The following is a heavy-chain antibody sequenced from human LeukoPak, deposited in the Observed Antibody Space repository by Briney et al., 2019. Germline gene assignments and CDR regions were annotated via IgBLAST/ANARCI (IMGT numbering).Heavy chain of an antibody. J-gene: IGHJ3*02. CDR2: INHSGST. CDR3: AGRDDYVAFDI. Sequence: SETLSLTCAVYGGSFNGYYWSWIRQPPGKGLQWIGEINHSGSTNYNPSLKSRVTISVDTSKNQFSLKLSSVTAADTAVYYCAGRDDYVAFDIWGQGTMVTVSS. D-gene: IGHD5-24*01. V-gene: IGHV4-34*01. CDR1: GGSFNGYY.